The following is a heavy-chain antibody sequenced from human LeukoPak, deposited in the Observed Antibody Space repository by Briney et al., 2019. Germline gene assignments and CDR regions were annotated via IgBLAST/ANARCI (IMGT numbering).Heavy chain of an antibody. J-gene: IGHJ4*02. CDR1: GGSIGTIGYS. Sequence: PSQTLSLTCAVSGGSIGTIGYSWSWIRRPPGKGLEWIGYIFPTGSTSYSPSLKSRVTISLDRSKNLFSMTLNSVTAADTAVYYCARMAGRTLDHWGQGTLVTVSS. CDR2: IFPTGST. D-gene: IGHD1-7*01. V-gene: IGHV4-30-2*01. CDR3: ARMAGRTLDH.